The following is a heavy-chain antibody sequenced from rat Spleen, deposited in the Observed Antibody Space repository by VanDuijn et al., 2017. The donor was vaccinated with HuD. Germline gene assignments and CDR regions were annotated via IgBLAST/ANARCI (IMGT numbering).Heavy chain of an antibody. CDR2: IRSGGGT. D-gene: IGHD4-3*01. Sequence: QVQLKESGPGLVQPSQTLSLTCTVSGLSLTSNSVSWIRQPPGKGLEWIGTIRSGGGTDYNSTLKSRLSISRDTSKSQVLLKMNSLQTEDTAMYFCVRSEGIIRGQFAYWGQGTLVTVSS. J-gene: IGHJ3*01. V-gene: IGHV2-47*01. CDR1: GLSLTSNS. CDR3: VRSEGIIRGQFAY.